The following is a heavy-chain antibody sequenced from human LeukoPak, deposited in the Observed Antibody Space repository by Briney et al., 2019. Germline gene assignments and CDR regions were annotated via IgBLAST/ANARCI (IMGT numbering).Heavy chain of an antibody. D-gene: IGHD5-12*01. J-gene: IGHJ4*02. V-gene: IGHV1-69*13. CDR3: AHLRGVATFDPPDDY. CDR2: IIPIFGTA. Sequence: ASVKVSCKASGGTFSSYAISWVRQAPGQGLEWMGGIIPIFGTANYAQKFQGRVTITADESTSTAYMELSSLRSEDTAVYYCAHLRGVATFDPPDDYWGQGTLVTVSS. CDR1: GGTFSSYA.